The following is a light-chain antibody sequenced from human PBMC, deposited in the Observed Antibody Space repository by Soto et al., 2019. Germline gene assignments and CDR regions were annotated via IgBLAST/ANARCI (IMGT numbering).Light chain of an antibody. J-gene: IGKJ1*01. Sequence: DIQMTQSPSTLSGSVVDRVTITFRASQNINDLLAWYQQKPGKAPNLLIYKASSLESGVPSRFSGSGYGTEFTLTISSLQPDDFATFYCQQYSTYSRAFGQGTKVDIK. V-gene: IGKV1-5*03. CDR2: KAS. CDR1: QNINDL. CDR3: QQYSTYSRA.